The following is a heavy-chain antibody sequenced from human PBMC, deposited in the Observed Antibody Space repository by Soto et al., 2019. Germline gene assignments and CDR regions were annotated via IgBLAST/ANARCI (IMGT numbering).Heavy chain of an antibody. D-gene: IGHD3-3*01. CDR2: ISGSADGT. V-gene: IGHV3-23*01. J-gene: IGHJ3*01. Sequence: EVKLLESGGGLAQPGGSLRLSCVGSGFTFDSYAISWVRQAPGERLQWIAAISGSADGTDYAHSVRGRFTISRDNAKKTVNLQMGSLRVEDTAVYFCAKDTVGGYSFWSGYYSDGLDVWGQGTLVSVS. CDR3: AKDTVGGYSFWSGYYSDGLDV. CDR1: GFTFDSYA.